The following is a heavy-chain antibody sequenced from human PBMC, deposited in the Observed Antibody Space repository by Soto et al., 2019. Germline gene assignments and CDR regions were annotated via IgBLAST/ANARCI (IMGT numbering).Heavy chain of an antibody. CDR1: GYTFTSYG. Sequence: ASVKVSCKASGYTFTSYGISWVRQAPGQGLEWMGWISAYNGNTNYAQKLQGRVTMTTDTSTSTAYMELRSLRSDDTAVYYCARDRGFWSGYYTAYYYYYYMDVWGKGTTVTVSS. CDR3: ARDRGFWSGYYTAYYYYYYMDV. J-gene: IGHJ6*03. D-gene: IGHD3-3*01. CDR2: ISAYNGNT. V-gene: IGHV1-18*01.